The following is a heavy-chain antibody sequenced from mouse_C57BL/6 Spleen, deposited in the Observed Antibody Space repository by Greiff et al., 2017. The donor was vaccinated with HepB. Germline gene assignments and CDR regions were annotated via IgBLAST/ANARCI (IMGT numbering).Heavy chain of an antibody. V-gene: IGHV14-4*01. CDR2: IDPENGDT. Sequence: EVQLQQSGAELVRPGASVKLSCTASGFNIKDDYMHWVKQRPEQGLEWIGWIDPENGDTEYASKFQGKATITADTSSNTAYLQLSSLTSEDTAVYYGTTHTEGYWGQGTTLTVSS. J-gene: IGHJ2*01. CDR1: GFNIKDDY. D-gene: IGHD1-1*01. CDR3: TTHTEGY.